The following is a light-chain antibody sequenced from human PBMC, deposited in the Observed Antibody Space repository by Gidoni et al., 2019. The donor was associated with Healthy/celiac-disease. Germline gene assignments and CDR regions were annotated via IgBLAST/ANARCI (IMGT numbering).Light chain of an antibody. CDR2: DAS. Sequence: IQMTQSPSSVSASVGDRVTITCQASQDISNYLNWYQQKPGKAPKLLIYDASNLETGVPSMFSGSGSGTDFTFTISSLQPEDIATYYCQQYDNLPYTFGQGTKLEIK. V-gene: IGKV1-33*01. CDR3: QQYDNLPYT. J-gene: IGKJ2*01. CDR1: QDISNY.